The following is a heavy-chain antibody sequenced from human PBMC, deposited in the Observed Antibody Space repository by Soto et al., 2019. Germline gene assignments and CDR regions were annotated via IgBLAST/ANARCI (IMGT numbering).Heavy chain of an antibody. J-gene: IGHJ4*02. CDR2: SYYTGSA. D-gene: IGHD2-15*01. CDR1: GDSIYNYY. Sequence: SETLSLTCTVSGDSIYNYYWTWIRQPPGERLEWIGYSYYTGSANFNPSLKGRVTISIDTSKNQVVLTMTNMDPVDKATYYCEPRRTNGGGSCYSGFDYWGQGTLVAASS. CDR3: EPRRTNGGGSCYSGFDY. V-gene: IGHV4-59*01.